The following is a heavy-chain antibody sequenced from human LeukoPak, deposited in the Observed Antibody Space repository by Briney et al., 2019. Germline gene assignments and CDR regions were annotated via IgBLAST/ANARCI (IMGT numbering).Heavy chain of an antibody. Sequence: ASVKVSCKASGGTFSSYAISWVRQAPGQGLEWMGGIIPIFGIANYAQKFQGRVTITADESTSTAYMELSSLRSEDTAVYYCALGNRDILTGLNWFDPWGQGTLVTVSS. J-gene: IGHJ5*02. D-gene: IGHD3-9*01. V-gene: IGHV1-69*13. CDR1: GGTFSSYA. CDR3: ALGNRDILTGLNWFDP. CDR2: IIPIFGIA.